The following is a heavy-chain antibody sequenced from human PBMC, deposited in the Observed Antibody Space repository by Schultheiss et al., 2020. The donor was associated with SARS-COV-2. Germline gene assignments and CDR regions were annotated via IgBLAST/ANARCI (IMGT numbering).Heavy chain of an antibody. D-gene: IGHD1-1*01. CDR1: GFSFSIYA. Sequence: GGSLRLSCAVSGFSFSIYAMSWVRQAPGKGFEWVSDISGTGGRTDYADSVKGRFTISRDNTKNALYLQMSTLRAEDTAVYYCAKGAATTVIDYWGQGTLVTVSS. V-gene: IGHV3-23*01. CDR3: AKGAATTVIDY. J-gene: IGHJ4*02. CDR2: ISGTGGRT.